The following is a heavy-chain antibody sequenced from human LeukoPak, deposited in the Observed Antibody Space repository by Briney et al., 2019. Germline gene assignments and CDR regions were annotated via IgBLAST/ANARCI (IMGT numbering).Heavy chain of an antibody. Sequence: SETLSLTCAVYGGSFSGYYWSWIRRPPGKGLEWIGEINHSGSTNYNPSLKSRVTISVDTSKNQFSLKLSSVTAADTAVYYCARGQVGAAFDYWGQGTLVTVSS. D-gene: IGHD1-26*01. CDR1: GGSFSGYY. CDR2: INHSGST. CDR3: ARGQVGAAFDY. V-gene: IGHV4-34*01. J-gene: IGHJ4*02.